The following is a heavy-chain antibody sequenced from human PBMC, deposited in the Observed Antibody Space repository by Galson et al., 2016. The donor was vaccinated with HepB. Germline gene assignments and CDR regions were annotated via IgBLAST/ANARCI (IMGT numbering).Heavy chain of an antibody. D-gene: IGHD2-2*02. CDR3: ATLQGIPNQNWFDP. J-gene: IGHJ5*02. CDR1: GASVSTYS. CDR2: IYYSGST. Sequence: ETLSLTCTVSGASVSTYSWSWIRQPPGKGLEWIGYIYYSGSTNYNPSLKSRVTISVDTSKNQFSLKLNSMTAADTAVYYCATLQGIPNQNWFDPWGQGTLVTVSS. V-gene: IGHV4-59*02.